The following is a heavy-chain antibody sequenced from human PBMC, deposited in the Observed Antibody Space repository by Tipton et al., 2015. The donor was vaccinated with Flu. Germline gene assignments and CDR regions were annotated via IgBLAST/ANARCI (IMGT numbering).Heavy chain of an antibody. Sequence: QLVQSGAEVKKPGSSVKVSCKASGGTLRSYAISWVRQAPGQGLEWMGGIIPKSPTSNYARKFQDRVTITADESTGTAYMELTSLRSEDTAVYYCAGGIPSSSCYTCYYYAMDVWGPGTTVIVSS. D-gene: IGHD2-2*02. V-gene: IGHV1-69*01. CDR2: IIPKSPTS. CDR1: GGTLRSYA. CDR3: AGGIPSSSCYTCYYYAMDV. J-gene: IGHJ6*02.